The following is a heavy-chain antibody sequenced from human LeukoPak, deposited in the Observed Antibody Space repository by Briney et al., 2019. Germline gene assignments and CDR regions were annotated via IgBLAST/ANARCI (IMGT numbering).Heavy chain of an antibody. Sequence: SETLSLTCAISGASISSTNWWVWVRQPPGKGLEWIGEMHHSGRTNYNPSLKSRITISVDKSKNQVFLRLNSVAAADTALYYCARAQEGCSRASCYLEPWGQGTLVTVSS. J-gene: IGHJ5*02. V-gene: IGHV4-4*02. CDR2: MHHSGRT. D-gene: IGHD2-2*01. CDR1: GASISSTNW. CDR3: ARAQEGCSRASCYLEP.